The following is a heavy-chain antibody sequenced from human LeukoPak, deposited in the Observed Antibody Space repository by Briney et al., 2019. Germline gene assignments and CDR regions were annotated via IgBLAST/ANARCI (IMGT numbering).Heavy chain of an antibody. V-gene: IGHV3-23*01. CDR1: GFSFSSYA. CDR3: ARDPGGLLRLKYGMDV. D-gene: IGHD5-18*01. CDR2: ISGSGDNT. J-gene: IGHJ6*02. Sequence: PGGSLRLSCAASGFSFSSYAMSWVRQAPGKGLEWVSSISGSGDNTYYAESVKGRFTISRDNSKNTLFLQMNSLRAEDTAVYYCARDPGGLLRLKYGMDVWGQGTTVTVSS.